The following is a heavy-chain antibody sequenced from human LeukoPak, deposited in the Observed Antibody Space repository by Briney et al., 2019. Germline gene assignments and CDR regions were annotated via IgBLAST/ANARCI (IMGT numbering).Heavy chain of an antibody. CDR2: INPNSGGT. J-gene: IGHJ4*02. V-gene: IGHV1-2*02. CDR1: GYTFAGYY. CDR3: ARDSGVFARGVIITALLDH. Sequence: ASVKVSCKASGYTFAGYYMHWVRQAPGQGLEWMGWINPNSGGTNYAQKFQGRVTMTRDTSISTAYMELSRLRSDDTAVYYCARDSGVFARGVIITALLDHWGQGTLVTVSS. D-gene: IGHD3-10*01.